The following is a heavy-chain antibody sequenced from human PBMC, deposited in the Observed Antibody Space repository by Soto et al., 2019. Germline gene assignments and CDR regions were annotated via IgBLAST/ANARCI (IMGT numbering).Heavy chain of an antibody. D-gene: IGHD3-10*01. CDR1: GDSISTVHYY. V-gene: IGHV4-61*01. CDR3: ARRYGSAFDI. CDR2: IYYSGST. J-gene: IGHJ3*02. Sequence: PSETLSLTCAVSGDSISTVHYYWSWIRQPPGKGLEWIGYIYYSGSTNYNPSLKSRVTISVDTSKNQFSLKLSSVTAADTAVYYCARRYGSAFDIWGQGTMVTVSS.